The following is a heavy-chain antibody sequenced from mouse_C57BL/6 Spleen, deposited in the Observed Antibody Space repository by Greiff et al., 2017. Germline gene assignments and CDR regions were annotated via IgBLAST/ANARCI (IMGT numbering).Heavy chain of an antibody. CDR3: ARPVPVRGGDY. CDR1: GYTFTSYG. V-gene: IGHV1-81*01. Sequence: QVQLKESGAELARPGASVKLSCKASGYTFTSYGISWVKQRTGQGLEWIGEIYPRSGNTYYNEKFKGKATLTADKSSSTAYMELRSLTSEDSAVYFCARPVPVRGGDYWGQGTTVTVSS. J-gene: IGHJ2*01. CDR2: IYPRSGNT. D-gene: IGHD1-1*01.